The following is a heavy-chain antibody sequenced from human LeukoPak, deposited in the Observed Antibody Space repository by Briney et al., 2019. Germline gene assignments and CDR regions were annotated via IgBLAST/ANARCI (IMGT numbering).Heavy chain of an antibody. CDR2: ISWNSGSI. V-gene: IGHV3-9*03. D-gene: IGHD6-19*01. J-gene: IGHJ2*01. Sequence: PGRSLRLSCAASGFTFDDYAMHWVRQAPGKGLEWVSGISWNSGSIGYADSVKGRFTISRDNAKNSLYLQMNSLRAEDMALYYCAKSGAVAGTYWYFDLWGRGTLVTVSS. CDR1: GFTFDDYA. CDR3: AKSGAVAGTYWYFDL.